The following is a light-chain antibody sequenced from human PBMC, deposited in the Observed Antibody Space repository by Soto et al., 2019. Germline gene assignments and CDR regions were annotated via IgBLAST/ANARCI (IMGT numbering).Light chain of an antibody. CDR3: QQYGGSPPYT. J-gene: IGKJ2*01. Sequence: EIVLTQSPGTPSLSPGERATLSCRASRSISSTYLAWYQQKPGQAPRLLIYGASSRATGIPDRFSGSGSRTDFTLTIGRLEPEDFAVYYCQQYGGSPPYTFGQGTKLEIK. V-gene: IGKV3-20*01. CDR2: GAS. CDR1: RSISSTY.